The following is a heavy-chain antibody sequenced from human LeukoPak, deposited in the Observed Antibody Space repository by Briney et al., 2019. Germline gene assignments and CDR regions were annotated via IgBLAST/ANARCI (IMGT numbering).Heavy chain of an antibody. V-gene: IGHV4-31*03. CDR2: IYYSGST. CDR3: ARAEWLLLYLDY. Sequence: SQTLSLTCTVSGGSISSGGYYWSWLRQHPGKGLEWIGYIYYSGSTYYNPSLKSRVTISVDTSKNQFSLKLSSVTAADTAVYYCARAEWLLLYLDYWGQGTLVTVSS. CDR1: GGSISSGGYY. D-gene: IGHD3-3*01. J-gene: IGHJ4*02.